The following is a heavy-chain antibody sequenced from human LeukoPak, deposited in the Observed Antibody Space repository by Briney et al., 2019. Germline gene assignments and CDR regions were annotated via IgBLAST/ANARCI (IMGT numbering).Heavy chain of an antibody. J-gene: IGHJ3*02. V-gene: IGHV3-30*18. CDR3: AKYQQWLGDDAFDI. Sequence: GRSLRLSCAASGFTFSSYGMHWVRQAPGKGLEWVAVISYDGSNKYYADSVKGRFTISRDNSKNMLYLQMNSLRAEDTAVYYCAKYQQWLGDDAFDIWGQGTMVTVSS. D-gene: IGHD6-19*01. CDR1: GFTFSSYG. CDR2: ISYDGSNK.